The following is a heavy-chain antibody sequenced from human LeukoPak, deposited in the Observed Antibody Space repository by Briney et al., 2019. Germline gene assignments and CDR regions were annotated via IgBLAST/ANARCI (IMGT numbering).Heavy chain of an antibody. CDR2: INPSAGST. V-gene: IGHV1-46*01. D-gene: IGHD3-22*01. CDR1: GYTFTTYY. Sequence: GASVKVSCKASGYTFTTYYMHWVRQAPGQGLEWVGIINPSAGSTSYAPRLRGRVTVTRDASTATVYMELSSLRSEDTAVYYCARNYDTVGYTPAFWGQGTLVTVSS. CDR3: ARNYDTVGYTPAF. J-gene: IGHJ4*02.